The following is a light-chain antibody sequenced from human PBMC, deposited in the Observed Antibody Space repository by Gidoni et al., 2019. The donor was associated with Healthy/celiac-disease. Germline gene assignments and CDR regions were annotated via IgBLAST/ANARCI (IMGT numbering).Light chain of an antibody. J-gene: IGKJ4*02. CDR3: QQYNNWPRT. CDR2: GAS. V-gene: IGKV3-15*01. Sequence: LVITHSPATLSVSPGERATLSRRASQSVSSYLAWYQQKPGQAPKLLIYGASTRATGIPARFSGSGSGTEFTLTISSLQSEDFAVYYCQQYNNWPRTFGEGTKVEIK. CDR1: QSVSSY.